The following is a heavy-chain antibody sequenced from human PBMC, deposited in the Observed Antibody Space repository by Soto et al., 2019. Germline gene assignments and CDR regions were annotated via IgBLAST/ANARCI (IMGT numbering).Heavy chain of an antibody. CDR2: ISGSGGST. CDR1: GFTFSSYA. J-gene: IGHJ5*02. CDR3: AKDGNPIPYLTGYYRLGWFDP. V-gene: IGHV3-23*01. D-gene: IGHD3-9*01. Sequence: EVQLLESGGGLGQPGGSLRLSCAASGFTFSSYAMSWVRQAPGKGLEWVSAISGSGGSTYYAGSVKGRFTISRDNSKNTLYLQMNSLRAEDTAVYYCAKDGNPIPYLTGYYRLGWFDPWGQGTLVTVSS.